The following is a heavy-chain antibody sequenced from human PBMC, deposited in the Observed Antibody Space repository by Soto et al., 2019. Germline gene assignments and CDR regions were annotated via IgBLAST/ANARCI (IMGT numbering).Heavy chain of an antibody. Sequence: QVQLVQSGAEVKKPGASVKVSCKASGYTFTKYVIHWVRQAPGQRLEWMGWINVGNGNTKYSQKFQVRAIMTRDKFARTSYMERNSLRSEDTGGYYCAGGNDKLITIYYGMDVWGQGTTVTVSS. J-gene: IGHJ6*02. CDR2: INVGNGNT. D-gene: IGHD3-10*01. V-gene: IGHV1-3*01. CDR1: GYTFTKYV. CDR3: AGGNDKLITIYYGMDV.